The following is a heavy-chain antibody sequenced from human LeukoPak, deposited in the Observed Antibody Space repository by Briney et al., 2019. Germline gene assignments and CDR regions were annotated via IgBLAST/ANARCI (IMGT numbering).Heavy chain of an antibody. Sequence: PGGSLRLSCAASGFTFSSYGMHWVRQAPGKGLEWVAVIWNDATNNYYADSVKGRFTISKDNSRNTLNLQMDSLRAEDTAMYYCARWGSGGLTLDYWGQGTLVTVSS. CDR3: ARWGSGGLTLDY. J-gene: IGHJ4*02. CDR1: GFTFSSYG. D-gene: IGHD3-10*01. CDR2: IWNDATNN. V-gene: IGHV3-33*01.